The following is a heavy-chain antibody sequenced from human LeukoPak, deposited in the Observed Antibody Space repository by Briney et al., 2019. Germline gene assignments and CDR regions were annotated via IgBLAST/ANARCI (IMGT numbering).Heavy chain of an antibody. D-gene: IGHD3-10*01. Sequence: SETLSLTCAVYGGSFSGYYWSWIRQPPGKGLEWIGEINHSGSTNYNPSPKSRVTISVDTSKNQFSLKLSSVTAADTAVYYCARLLWFGLSVAFDIWGQGTMLTVSS. V-gene: IGHV4-34*01. CDR2: INHSGST. CDR3: ARLLWFGLSVAFDI. J-gene: IGHJ3*02. CDR1: GGSFSGYY.